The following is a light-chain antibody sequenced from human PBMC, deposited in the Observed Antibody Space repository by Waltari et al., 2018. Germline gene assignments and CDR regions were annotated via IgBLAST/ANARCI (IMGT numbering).Light chain of an antibody. CDR1: QSITTH. CDR3: QQYRSWPRT. J-gene: IGKJ1*01. Sequence: EIVMTQSPATLSVPAGERATLSCKASQSITTHLAWYQQKPGQAPRLLIHGASSRATGIPARFSGSGAGTEFTLTISSLQSEDFAVYFCQQYRSWPRTFGQGTKVEIK. V-gene: IGKV3-15*01. CDR2: GAS.